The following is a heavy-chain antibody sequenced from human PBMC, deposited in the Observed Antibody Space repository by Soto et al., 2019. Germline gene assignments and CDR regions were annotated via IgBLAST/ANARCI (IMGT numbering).Heavy chain of an antibody. CDR3: ARLRPMTTVTTGDAFDI. J-gene: IGHJ3*02. D-gene: IGHD4-17*01. V-gene: IGHV1-3*01. CDR2: INAGNGNT. Sequence: GASVKVSCKASGYTFTSYAMHWVRQAPGQRLEWMGWINAGNGNTKYSQKFQGRVTITRDTSASTAYMELSSLRSEDTAVYYCARLRPMTTVTTGDAFDIWGQGTMVTVSS. CDR1: GYTFTSYA.